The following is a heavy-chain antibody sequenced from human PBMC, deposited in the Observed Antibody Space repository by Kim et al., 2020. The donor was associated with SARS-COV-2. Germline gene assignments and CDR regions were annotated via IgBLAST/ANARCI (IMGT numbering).Heavy chain of an antibody. Sequence: FQGRVTMTRNTAISTAYMELSSLRSEDTAVYYCARFASGSSFGEIEFDYWGQGTLVTVSS. CDR3: ARFASGSSFGEIEFDY. J-gene: IGHJ4*02. D-gene: IGHD1-26*01. V-gene: IGHV1-8*01.